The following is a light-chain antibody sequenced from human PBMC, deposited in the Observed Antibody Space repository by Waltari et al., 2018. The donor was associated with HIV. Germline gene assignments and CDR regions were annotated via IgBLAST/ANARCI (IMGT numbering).Light chain of an antibody. J-gene: IGLJ2*01. CDR1: RSTTGGTT. V-gene: IGLV1-44*01. CDR2: GDH. CDR3: GVWDDSLSGQAV. Sequence: QPVRLPQPPLPGPPGRGSTTPGPGTRSTTGGTTVSCFQHLPGAAPKLFIFGDHLRPSGVPDRFSGSKSGTSASLAITGLQFEDEAVYFCGVWDDSLSGQAVFGGGTILTVL.